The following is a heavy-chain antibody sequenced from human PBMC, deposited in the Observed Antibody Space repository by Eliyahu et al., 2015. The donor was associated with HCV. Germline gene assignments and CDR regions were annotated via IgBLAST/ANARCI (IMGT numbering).Heavy chain of an antibody. D-gene: IGHD5-24*01. Sequence: QVQLQESGPGLVKPSETLSLTCTVXGGSVXSGSFYWSWIRQPPGKGLEWIGHIYYSGITNYNPSLNSRIAISVDTSKNQFSLRLSSVTAADTALYYCAASEWRGRDGYNSHSWGQGTLVTVSS. J-gene: IGHJ4*02. CDR2: IYYSGIT. V-gene: IGHV4-61*01. CDR3: AASEWRGRDGYNSHS. CDR1: GGSVXSGSFY.